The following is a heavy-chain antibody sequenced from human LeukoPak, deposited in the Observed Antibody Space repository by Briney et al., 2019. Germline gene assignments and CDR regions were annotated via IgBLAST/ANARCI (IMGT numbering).Heavy chain of an antibody. D-gene: IGHD1-1*01. V-gene: IGHV3-43*02. CDR1: GFTFDDYA. CDR2: ISGDGGST. J-gene: IGHJ4*02. Sequence: GGSLRLSCAASGFTFDDYAMHWVRQAPGKGLEWVSLISGDGGSTYYADSVKGRFTISRDNSKNSLYLQMNSLRTEDTALYYCAKDISTGTFGSDAVSSFDYWGQGTLATVSS. CDR3: AKDISTGTFGSDAVSSFDY.